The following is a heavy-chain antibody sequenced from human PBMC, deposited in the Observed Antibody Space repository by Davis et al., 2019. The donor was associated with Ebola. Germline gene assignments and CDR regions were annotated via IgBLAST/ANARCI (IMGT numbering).Heavy chain of an antibody. CDR2: ISAYNGNT. V-gene: IGHV1-18*01. Sequence: ASVKVSCKASGYTFTSYGISWVRQAPGQGLEWMGWISAYNGNTNYAQKLQGRVTMTTDTSTSTAYMELRSLRSDDTAVYYCATLNGLGDYRDDAFDIWGQGTMVTVSS. CDR1: GYTFTSYG. CDR3: ATLNGLGDYRDDAFDI. D-gene: IGHD4-17*01. J-gene: IGHJ3*02.